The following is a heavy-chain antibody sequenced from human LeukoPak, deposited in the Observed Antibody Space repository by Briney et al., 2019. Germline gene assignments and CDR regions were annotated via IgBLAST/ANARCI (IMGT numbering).Heavy chain of an antibody. CDR3: ARDYNSRGYFDY. CDR1: GLTFSSYG. D-gene: IGHD3-10*01. CDR2: IWYDGSNK. V-gene: IGHV3-33*08. Sequence: PGGSLRLSCAASGLTFSSYGMHWVRQAPGKGLERVAVIWYDGSNKYYADSVKGRFTISRDNSKNTLYLQMNSLRAEDTAVYYCARDYNSRGYFDYWGQGTLVTVSS. J-gene: IGHJ4*02.